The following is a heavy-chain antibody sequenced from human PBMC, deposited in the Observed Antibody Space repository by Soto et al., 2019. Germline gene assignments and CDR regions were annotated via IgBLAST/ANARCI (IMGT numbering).Heavy chain of an antibody. CDR1: GFTFSDHG. D-gene: IGHD7-27*01. Sequence: QVQLVESGGGVVQPGRSQRLSCAASGFTFSDHGMHWVRQAPGKGREWVAVMWYDGSNKYYADSVKGRFSISRDNSKNTLYLHMSSLRGEDTAVYYCARDSAGKTDWGLRGAFDFWGQGTMVTVSS. CDR2: MWYDGSNK. J-gene: IGHJ3*01. CDR3: ARDSAGKTDWGLRGAFDF. V-gene: IGHV3-33*01.